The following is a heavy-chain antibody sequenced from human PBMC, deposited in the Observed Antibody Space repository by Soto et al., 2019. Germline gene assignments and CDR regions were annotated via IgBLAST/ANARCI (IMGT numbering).Heavy chain of an antibody. CDR1: GYTFTSYG. CDR2: ISAYNGNT. D-gene: IGHD5-12*01. Sequence: AASVKVSCKASGYTFTSYGISWVRQAPGQGLEWMGWISAYNGNTNYAQKLQGRVSMTTDTSTSTAYMELRSLRSDDTAVYYCARDKRLTRRLRPDYWGQGTLVTVSS. J-gene: IGHJ4*02. CDR3: ARDKRLTRRLRPDY. V-gene: IGHV1-18*01.